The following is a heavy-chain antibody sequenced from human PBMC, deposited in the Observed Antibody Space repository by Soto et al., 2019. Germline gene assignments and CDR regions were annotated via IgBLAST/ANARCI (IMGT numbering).Heavy chain of an antibody. Sequence: PSETLSLTCAVYGGSFSGYYWSWIRQPPGKGLEWIGEINHSGITNYNPSLKSRVTISVDTSKNQFSLKLSSVTAADTAVYYCARTSTGDSSGRYYYGMDVWGQGTTVTVSS. CDR1: GGSFSGYY. D-gene: IGHD3-22*01. J-gene: IGHJ6*02. V-gene: IGHV4-34*01. CDR3: ARTSTGDSSGRYYYGMDV. CDR2: INHSGIT.